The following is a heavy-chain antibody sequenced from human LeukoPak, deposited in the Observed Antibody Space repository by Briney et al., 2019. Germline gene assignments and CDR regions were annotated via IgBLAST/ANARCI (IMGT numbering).Heavy chain of an antibody. D-gene: IGHD3-10*01. V-gene: IGHV3-7*01. CDR2: IRKDGSDI. J-gene: IGHJ4*02. CDR3: ARDAFGDFSY. Sequence: GGSLRLSCVASGPSFASYWMDWVRQAPGKGLEWVANIRKDGSDIHYVDSVKGRFTISRDNAKNSVYLQMHRLRAEDTAVYYCARDAFGDFSYWGQGILVTVSS. CDR1: GPSFASYW.